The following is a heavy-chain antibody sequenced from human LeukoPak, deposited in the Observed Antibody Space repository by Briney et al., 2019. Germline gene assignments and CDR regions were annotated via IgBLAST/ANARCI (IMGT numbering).Heavy chain of an antibody. D-gene: IGHD3-3*01. Sequence: GGSLRLSCAASGFTFSSYAMHWVRQAPGKGLEWVAVASFDGNHNYFADSVKGRLTISRDISKSTVYLQMNSLTAEDTAVYYCARSTASYDIWSGSSYWGQGTLVTVSS. CDR1: GFTFSSYA. CDR2: ASFDGNHN. CDR3: ARSTASYDIWSGSSY. J-gene: IGHJ4*02. V-gene: IGHV3-30*04.